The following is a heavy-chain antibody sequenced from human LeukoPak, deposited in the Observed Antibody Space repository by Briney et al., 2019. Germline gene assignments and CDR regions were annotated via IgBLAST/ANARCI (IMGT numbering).Heavy chain of an antibody. CDR3: ARWADYGDIFDY. D-gene: IGHD4-17*01. V-gene: IGHV3-21*01. CDR1: GFTFSYYS. J-gene: IGHJ4*02. CDR2: ITLSSNYI. Sequence: GWSLRLSCAASGFTFSYYSMHWVRQAPGKGLEWVASITLSSNYISYADSLKGRVTISRDNAKNSLYLQMSSLRAEDTAVYYCARWADYGDIFDYWGQGSLVIVSS.